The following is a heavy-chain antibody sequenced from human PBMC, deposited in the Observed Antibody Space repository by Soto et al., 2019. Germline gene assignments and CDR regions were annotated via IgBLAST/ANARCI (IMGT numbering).Heavy chain of an antibody. J-gene: IGHJ4*02. D-gene: IGHD2-2*01. V-gene: IGHV3-7*01. CDR2: VKQDGGEQ. Sequence: DVQLAESGGGLIQPGGSLRLSCAASGFTFTRNWMSWVRQAPGKGPEWVANVKQDGGEQYYADSVRGRFTISRDNALNSLYLQMNSLRVEDTAVYYCAVASNGDFDYWGQGTLVTVSS. CDR1: GFTFTRNW. CDR3: AVASNGDFDY.